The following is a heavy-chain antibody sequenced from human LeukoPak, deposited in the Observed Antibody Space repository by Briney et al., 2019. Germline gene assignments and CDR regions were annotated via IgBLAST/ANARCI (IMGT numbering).Heavy chain of an antibody. J-gene: IGHJ5*02. D-gene: IGHD3-16*01. CDR3: ARGRLLMWFDP. CDR2: INHSGRT. V-gene: IGHV4-34*01. Sequence: SETLSLTCAVYGGSFSGYSWSWIRQPPGKGLEWIGEINHSGRTNYNPSLKSRVTISVDTSKKQFSLKLSSVTAADTAVYYCARGRLLMWFDPWGQGTLVTVSS. CDR1: GGSFSGYS.